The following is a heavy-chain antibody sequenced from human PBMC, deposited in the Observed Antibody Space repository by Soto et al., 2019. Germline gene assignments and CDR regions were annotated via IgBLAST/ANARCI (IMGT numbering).Heavy chain of an antibody. V-gene: IGHV3-15*07. Sequence: PGGSLRLSCAASGFTFSDAWMNWVRQAPGKGLEWVGRIKSKTDGGTTDYAAPVTGRFTISRDDSTNMLYLQMNSLKTEDTAVYYCTRNWGHGMDVWGQGTTVTVSS. CDR2: IKSKTDGGTT. D-gene: IGHD7-27*01. J-gene: IGHJ6*02. CDR1: GFTFSDAW. CDR3: TRNWGHGMDV.